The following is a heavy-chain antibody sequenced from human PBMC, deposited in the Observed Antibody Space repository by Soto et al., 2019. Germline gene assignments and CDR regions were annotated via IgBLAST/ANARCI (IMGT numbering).Heavy chain of an antibody. CDR1: GFTFSSYA. J-gene: IGHJ5*02. D-gene: IGHD2-2*01. V-gene: IGHV3-23*01. Sequence: GGSLRLSCAASGFTFSSYAMSWVRQAPGKGLEWVSAISGSGGSTYYADSVKGRFTISRDNSKNTLYLQMNSLRAEDTAVYYCAKDPYPALGNCGLSSTSCSWGVEDWFDPWGQGTLVTVSS. CDR2: ISGSGGST. CDR3: AKDPYPALGNCGLSSTSCSWGVEDWFDP.